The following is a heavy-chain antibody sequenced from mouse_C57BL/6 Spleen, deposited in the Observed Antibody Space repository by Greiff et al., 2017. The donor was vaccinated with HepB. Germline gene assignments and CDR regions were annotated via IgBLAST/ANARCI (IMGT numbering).Heavy chain of an antibody. CDR1: GYTFPSYT. CDR3: ARSRAHFDY. J-gene: IGHJ2*01. V-gene: IGHV1-4*01. D-gene: IGHD3-3*01. CDR2: INPSSGYT. Sequence: VQLQQSGAELARPGASVKMSCKASGYTFPSYTMHWVKQRPGQGLEWIGYINPSSGYTKYNQKFKDKATLTADKSSSTAYMQLSSLTSEDSAVYYCARSRAHFDYWGQGTTLTVSS.